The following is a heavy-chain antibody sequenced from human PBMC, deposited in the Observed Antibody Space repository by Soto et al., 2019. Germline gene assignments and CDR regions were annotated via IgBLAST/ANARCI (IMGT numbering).Heavy chain of an antibody. J-gene: IGHJ6*03. V-gene: IGHV3-73*01. Sequence: EVQLVESGGGLVQPGESLKLSCAASGFTFSGSAMHWVRQASGKGLEWVGRIRSKGNNYATAYGASLKGRFTISRDDSKNTAYLKMISLNTENTAVYYCSRQASDFWSGKPQYYMDVWGKGTTVTVSS. CDR1: GFTFSGSA. CDR2: IRSKGNNYAT. CDR3: SRQASDFWSGKPQYYMDV. D-gene: IGHD3-3*01.